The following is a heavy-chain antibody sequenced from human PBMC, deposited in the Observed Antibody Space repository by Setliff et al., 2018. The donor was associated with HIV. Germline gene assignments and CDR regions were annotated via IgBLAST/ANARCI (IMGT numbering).Heavy chain of an antibody. V-gene: IGHV4-39*01. J-gene: IGHJ4*02. CDR2: IHSSGST. CDR3: ASGEDSGSYGEPFDS. Sequence: SETLSLTCTVSGDSIISSRNFWGWIRQPPGKGLEWIGNIHSSGSTYYNPSLKSRVFISVDLSINQFSLKLHSVTAADTAVYYCASGEDSGSYGEPFDSWGQGALVTVSS. D-gene: IGHD1-26*01. CDR1: GDSIISSRNF.